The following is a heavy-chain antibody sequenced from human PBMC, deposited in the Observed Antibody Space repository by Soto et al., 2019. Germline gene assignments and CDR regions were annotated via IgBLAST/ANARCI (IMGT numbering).Heavy chain of an antibody. D-gene: IGHD2-21*01. CDR2: IGNSGAGT. V-gene: IGHV3-23*01. J-gene: IGHJ4*02. CDR3: VKDVWDY. Sequence: LRLSCAASGFTFSGYTMNWVRQAPGKGLEWVAVIGNSGAGTHYADSVKGRFTISRDNSKNTLYLQMESLRAEDTAVYYCVKDVWDYWGQGVLVTVSS. CDR1: GFTFSGYT.